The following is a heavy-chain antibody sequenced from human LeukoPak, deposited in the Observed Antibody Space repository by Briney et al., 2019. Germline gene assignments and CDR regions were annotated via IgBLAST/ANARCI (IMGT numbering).Heavy chain of an antibody. CDR2: IYSGGST. V-gene: IGHV3-53*01. J-gene: IGHJ5*02. Sequence: GGSLRLSCVASGFTVSSNYMSWVRQALGKGLEWVSVIYSGGSTYYPDSVKGRFTISRDNSKNTLYLQMNSLRAEDTAVYYCAGHDWFDPWGQGTLVTVSS. CDR3: AGHDWFDP. CDR1: GFTVSSNY.